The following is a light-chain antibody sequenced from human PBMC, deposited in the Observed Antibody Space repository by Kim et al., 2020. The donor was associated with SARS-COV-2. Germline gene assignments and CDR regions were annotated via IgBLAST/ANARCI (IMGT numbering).Light chain of an antibody. Sequence: SYELTQPPSVSVSPGQTARITCSGDALPKQYAYWYQQKPGEAPVLVMYKDTERPSRIPERFSGSRSGTTVTLTISGVQAEDEADYYCQSADSVGKYVVFG. CDR3: QSADSVGKYVV. CDR1: ALPKQY. J-gene: IGLJ2*01. V-gene: IGLV3-25*03. CDR2: KDT.